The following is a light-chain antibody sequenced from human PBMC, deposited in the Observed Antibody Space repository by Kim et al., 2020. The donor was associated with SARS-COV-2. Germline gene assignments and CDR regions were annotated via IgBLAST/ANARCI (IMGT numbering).Light chain of an antibody. V-gene: IGLV10-54*02. CDR1: SNIVGNQG. J-gene: IGLJ3*02. Sequence: QAGLTQPPSVSKGLRQTATLTCTGNSNIVGNQGAAWLQQHQGHPPKLLSYRNNNRPSGISERFSASRSGNTASLTITGLQPEDEADYYCSALDSSLSVRWVFGGGTQLTVL. CDR2: RNN. CDR3: SALDSSLSVRWV.